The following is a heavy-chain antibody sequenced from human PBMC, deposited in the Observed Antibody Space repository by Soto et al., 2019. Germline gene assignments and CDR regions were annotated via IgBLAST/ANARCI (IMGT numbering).Heavy chain of an antibody. Sequence: GGSLRLSCAASGFTFSSYGMHWVRQAPGKGLEWVAVIWYDGSNKYYADSVKGRFTISRDNSKNTLYLQMNSLRAEDTAVYYCARDYGVPEHESLGELSLVPRLDYWGQGTLVTVSS. CDR3: ARDYGVPEHESLGELSLVPRLDY. CDR2: IWYDGSNK. CDR1: GFTFSSYG. D-gene: IGHD3-16*02. J-gene: IGHJ4*02. V-gene: IGHV3-33*01.